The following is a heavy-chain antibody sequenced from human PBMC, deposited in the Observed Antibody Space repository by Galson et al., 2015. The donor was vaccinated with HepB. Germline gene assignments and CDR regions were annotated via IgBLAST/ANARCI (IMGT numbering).Heavy chain of an antibody. D-gene: IGHD4-17*01. J-gene: IGHJ4*02. CDR3: AKADYVDHYYFDY. Sequence: SLRLSCAASGFTFSSYWMHWVRQAPGKGLVWVSRINSDGSSTSYADSVKGRFTISRDNSKNTLYLQVNSLRAEDTAVYYCAKADYVDHYYFDYWGQGTLVTVS. CDR2: INSDGSST. CDR1: GFTFSSYW. V-gene: IGHV3-74*01.